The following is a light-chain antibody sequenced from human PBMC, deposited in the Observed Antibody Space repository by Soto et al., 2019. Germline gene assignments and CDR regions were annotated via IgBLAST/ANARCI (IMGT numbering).Light chain of an antibody. CDR2: GAS. CDR3: QQYNNWPPWT. V-gene: IGKV3-15*01. J-gene: IGKJ1*01. CDR1: QSVSSN. Sequence: EIVMTQSPATLSVSPGERATLSFRASQSVSSNLAWYQQKPGQAPRLLIYGASTRATGIPARFSGSGSGTEFTLTISSLKSEDFAVYYCQQYNNWPPWTIGQWTKVEIK.